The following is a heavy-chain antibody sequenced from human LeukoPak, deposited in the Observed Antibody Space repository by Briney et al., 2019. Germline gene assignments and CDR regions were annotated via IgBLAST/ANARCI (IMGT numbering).Heavy chain of an antibody. CDR3: ASRASPYQRDAFDI. V-gene: IGHV1-18*01. J-gene: IGHJ3*02. D-gene: IGHD2-2*01. CDR2: ISAYNGNT. CDR1: GYTFTSYG. Sequence: GASVKVSCKASGYTFTSYGISWVRQAPGQGVEWMGWISAYNGNTNYAQKLQGRVTMTTDTSTSTAYMELRSLRSDDTAVYYCASRASPYQRDAFDIWGQGTMVTVSS.